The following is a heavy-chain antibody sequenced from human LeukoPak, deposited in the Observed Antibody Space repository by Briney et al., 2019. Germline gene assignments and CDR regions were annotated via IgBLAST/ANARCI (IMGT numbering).Heavy chain of an antibody. CDR2: ISGSGGST. V-gene: IGHV3-23*01. D-gene: IGHD1-26*01. J-gene: IGHJ5*02. CDR1: GFTFSHYG. Sequence: QAGGSLRLSCAASGFTFSHYGMTWVRQAPGKGLEWVSAISGSGGSTYYAGSVKGRFTISRDNSKNTLYLQMNSLRADDTAVYYCARSIVGATSYDPWGQGTLVTVSS. CDR3: ARSIVGATSYDP.